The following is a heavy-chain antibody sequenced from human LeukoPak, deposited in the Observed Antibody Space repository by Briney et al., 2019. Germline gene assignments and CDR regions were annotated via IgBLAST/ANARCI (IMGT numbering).Heavy chain of an antibody. CDR3: ARVYYYDSSGSDY. V-gene: IGHV4-39*07. Sequence: SETLSLTCTVSGGSISSSSYYWGWIRQPPGKGLEWIGSIYYSGSTYYNPSLKSRVTISVDTSKNQFSLKLSSVTAADTAVYYCARVYYYDSSGSDYWGQGTLVTVSS. D-gene: IGHD3-22*01. CDR2: IYYSGST. CDR1: GGSISSSSYY. J-gene: IGHJ4*02.